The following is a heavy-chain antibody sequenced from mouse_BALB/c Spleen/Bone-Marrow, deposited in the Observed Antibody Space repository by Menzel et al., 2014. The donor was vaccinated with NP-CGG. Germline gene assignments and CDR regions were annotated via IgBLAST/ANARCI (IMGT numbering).Heavy chain of an antibody. CDR3: TRDRYYGNSFAY. V-gene: IGHV5-6-4*01. Sequence: EVKLMESGGGLVKPGGSLKLSCAASGFTFSSYTMSWIRQTPEKRLEWVATISSGGSYTYYPDSVKGRFTISRDNAKNTLYLQMISLKSEDTAMYYCTRDRYYGNSFAYWGQATLVTVSA. CDR1: GFTFSSYT. J-gene: IGHJ3*01. D-gene: IGHD2-1*01. CDR2: ISSGGSYT.